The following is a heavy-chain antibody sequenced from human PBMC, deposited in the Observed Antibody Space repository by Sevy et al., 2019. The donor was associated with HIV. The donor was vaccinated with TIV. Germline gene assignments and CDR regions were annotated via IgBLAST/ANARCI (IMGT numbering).Heavy chain of an antibody. CDR1: GFIFSYYG. J-gene: IGHJ4*02. Sequence: GGSLRLSCAASGFIFSYYGMHWVRKAPGKGLEWVAVIWYDGSNTIYADSVKGRFTISRDNSKNILYLQMNSLRDEDTAVYYCARDPHEIMLSGSYYLYWGQGTRVTVSS. CDR2: IWYDGSNT. V-gene: IGHV3-33*01. CDR3: ARDPHEIMLSGSYYLY. D-gene: IGHD1-26*01.